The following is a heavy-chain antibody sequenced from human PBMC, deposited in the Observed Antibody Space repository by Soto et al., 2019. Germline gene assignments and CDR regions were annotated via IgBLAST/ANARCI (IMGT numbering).Heavy chain of an antibody. J-gene: IGHJ4*02. D-gene: IGHD6-19*01. V-gene: IGHV5-51*03. CDR3: ARQSAIVVAGTTVDYFDY. CDR2: IYRSDSDI. Sequence: GKSLKISCKGSGYRFTNYWIAWVRQRPGKGLEWMGIIYRSDSDIRYSPSFQGQVTISADKSINTAYLQWSSLKASDTAIYYCARQSAIVVAGTTVDYFDYWGQGSLVTVSS. CDR1: GYRFTNYW.